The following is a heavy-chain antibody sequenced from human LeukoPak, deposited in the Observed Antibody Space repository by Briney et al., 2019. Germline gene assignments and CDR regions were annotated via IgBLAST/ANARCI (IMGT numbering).Heavy chain of an antibody. CDR3: AKVAKYYYGSETYYFFEH. D-gene: IGHD3-10*01. CDR1: GFTFSSFE. V-gene: IGHV3-48*03. J-gene: IGHJ4*02. Sequence: GGSLRLSCAASGFTFSSFEMNWVRQAPGKGLEWGSYISTSGSTTYYADSVKGRFTISRDNAENSLYLQMNSLRVEDTAVYYCAKVAKYYYGSETYYFFEHWGQGTPVTASS. CDR2: ISTSGSTT.